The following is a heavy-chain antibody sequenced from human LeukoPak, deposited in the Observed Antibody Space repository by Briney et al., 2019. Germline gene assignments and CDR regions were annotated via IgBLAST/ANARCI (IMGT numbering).Heavy chain of an antibody. D-gene: IGHD1-26*01. CDR1: GFTFSSYA. V-gene: IGHV4-34*01. J-gene: IGHJ4*02. Sequence: GSLRLSCAASGFTFSSYAMSWIRQPPGKGLEWIGEINHSGSTNYNPSLKSRVTISVDTSKNQFSLKLSSVTAADTAVYYCARQKWELDYWGQGTLVTVSS. CDR2: INHSGST. CDR3: ARQKWELDY.